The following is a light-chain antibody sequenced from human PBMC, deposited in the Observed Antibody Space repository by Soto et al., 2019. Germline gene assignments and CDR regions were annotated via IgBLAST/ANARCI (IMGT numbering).Light chain of an antibody. CDR3: AAWDDSLNAVV. CDR1: SSNIGSNT. CDR2: SND. V-gene: IGLV1-44*01. J-gene: IGLJ2*01. Sequence: QSVLTQPPSASGTPGQRVTISCSGSSSNIGSNTVNWYQQLPGTAPKLLIYSNDQRPSGVPDRFSGSKSGTSASLAISGLHSEDEGDYYCAAWDDSLNAVVFGGGTKLTVL.